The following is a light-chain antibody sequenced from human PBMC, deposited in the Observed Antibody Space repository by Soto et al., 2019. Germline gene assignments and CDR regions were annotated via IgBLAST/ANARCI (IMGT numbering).Light chain of an antibody. CDR3: TSYTSSKTYV. V-gene: IGLV2-14*01. CDR2: EIS. CDR1: SIDVGGYNY. J-gene: IGLJ1*01. Sequence: QSVLTQPRSLSGSPVQSVTISFSGTSIDVGGYNYVSWYQQYPGKAPKLMIYEISNRPSGVSIRFSGSKSGNTASLTISGLQAEDEADYYCTSYTSSKTYVFGGGTKVTVL.